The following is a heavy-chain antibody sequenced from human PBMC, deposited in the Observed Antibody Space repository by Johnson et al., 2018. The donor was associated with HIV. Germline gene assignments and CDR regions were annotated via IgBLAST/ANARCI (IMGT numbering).Heavy chain of an antibody. D-gene: IGHD6-13*01. J-gene: IGHJ3*02. Sequence: QVQLVESGGGVVQPGRSLRLSCAASGFTFSSYAMHWVRQAPGKGLEWVAVISYDGSNKYYADSVKGRFTISRDNSKNPLYLQMNSLRAEDTAVYYCARGGWVFDAFDIWGQGTMVTVSS. V-gene: IGHV3-30-3*01. CDR2: ISYDGSNK. CDR1: GFTFSSYA. CDR3: ARGGWVFDAFDI.